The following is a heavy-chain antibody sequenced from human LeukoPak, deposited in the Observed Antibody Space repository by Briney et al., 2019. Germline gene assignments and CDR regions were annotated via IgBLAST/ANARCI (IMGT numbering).Heavy chain of an antibody. J-gene: IGHJ4*02. D-gene: IGHD6-13*01. Sequence: GGSLRLSCAASGFTFSSYAMHWVRQAPGKGLEWVAVISYDGSNKYYADSVKGRFTISRDNSKNTLYLQMNSLRAEDTAVYYCARDQRYSSSSPHGYWGQGTLVTVSS. V-gene: IGHV3-30*04. CDR3: ARDQRYSSSSPHGY. CDR1: GFTFSSYA. CDR2: ISYDGSNK.